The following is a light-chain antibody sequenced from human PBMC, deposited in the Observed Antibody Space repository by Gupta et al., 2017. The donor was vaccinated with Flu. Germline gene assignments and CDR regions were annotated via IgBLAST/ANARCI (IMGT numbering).Light chain of an antibody. Sequence: ITISCTGTISDGCCYNYVSFYQLHPAKARNLMIYEVINRPSGVSNRFSGSKSGNTASLTISVLQAEDEADYYCSSYTSSNSLEFGGGTKLTVL. J-gene: IGLJ3*02. CDR3: SSYTSSNSLE. CDR2: EVI. CDR1: ISDGCCYNY. V-gene: IGLV2-14*01.